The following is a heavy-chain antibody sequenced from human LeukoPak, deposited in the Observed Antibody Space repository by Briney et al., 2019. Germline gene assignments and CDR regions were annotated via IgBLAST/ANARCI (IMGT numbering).Heavy chain of an antibody. J-gene: IGHJ6*02. Sequence: GASVKVSCKASGYTFTGYYMHWVRQAPGQGLEWMGWINPNSGGTNYAQKFQGRVTMTRDTSISTAYMELSRLRSDDTAVYYCARAQVRRITTVRGVKDGMDVWGQGTTVTVSS. CDR1: GYTFTGYY. CDR2: INPNSGGT. CDR3: ARAQVRRITTVRGVKDGMDV. V-gene: IGHV1-2*02. D-gene: IGHD3-10*01.